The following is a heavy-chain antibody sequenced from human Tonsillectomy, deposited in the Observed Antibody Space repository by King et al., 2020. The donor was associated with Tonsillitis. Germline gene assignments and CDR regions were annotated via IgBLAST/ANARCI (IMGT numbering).Heavy chain of an antibody. CDR1: GGSISSYY. CDR3: ARDLYYYDSSGYHNWFDP. CDR2: IFTSGST. V-gene: IGHV4-4*07. J-gene: IGHJ5*02. D-gene: IGHD3-22*01. Sequence: QLQESGPGLVKPSETLSLTCTVSGGSISSYYWSWIRQPAGKGLEGIGRIFTSGSTNYNPSLKSRVTMSVDTSKNQFSLKLSSVTAADTAVYYCARDLYYYDSSGYHNWFDPWGQGTLVTVSS.